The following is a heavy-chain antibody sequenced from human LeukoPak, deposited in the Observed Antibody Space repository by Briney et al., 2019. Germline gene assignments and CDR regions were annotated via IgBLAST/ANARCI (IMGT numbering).Heavy chain of an antibody. CDR2: MNPNSGNT. CDR3: ARVGIAKPSFDI. Sequence: ASVKVSCKTSGYTFSSHGVTWVRQAPGQGLEWMGWMNPNSGNTGYAQKFQGRVTMTRNTSISTAYMELSSLRSEDTAVYYCARVGIAKPSFDIWGQGTMVTVSS. D-gene: IGHD7-27*01. CDR1: GYTFSSHG. J-gene: IGHJ3*02. V-gene: IGHV1-8*01.